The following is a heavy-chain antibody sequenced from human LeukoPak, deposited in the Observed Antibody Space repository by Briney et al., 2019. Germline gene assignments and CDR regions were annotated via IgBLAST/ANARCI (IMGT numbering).Heavy chain of an antibody. CDR2: INHSGST. CDR3: ARRRPFWSGTTWFDP. J-gene: IGHJ5*02. V-gene: IGHV4-4*02. D-gene: IGHD3-3*01. Sequence: SGTLSLTCAVSGGSISSSNWWSWVRQPPGKGLEWIGEINHSGSTNYNPSLKSRVTISVDTSKNQFSLKLSSVTAADTAVYYCARRRPFWSGTTWFDPWGQGTLVTVSS. CDR1: GGSISSSNW.